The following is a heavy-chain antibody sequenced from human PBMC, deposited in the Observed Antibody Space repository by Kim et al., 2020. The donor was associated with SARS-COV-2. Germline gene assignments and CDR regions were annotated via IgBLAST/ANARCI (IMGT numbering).Heavy chain of an antibody. CDR1: GGSVSSGSYY. Sequence: SETLSLTCTVSGGSVSSGSYYWSWIRQPPGKGLEWIGYIYYSGSTNYNPSLKSRVTISVDTSKNQFSLKLSSVTAADTAVYYCARGVMTTVTTRAEYCFDYWGQGTLVTVSS. D-gene: IGHD4-17*01. CDR2: IYYSGST. CDR3: ARGVMTTVTTRAEYCFDY. J-gene: IGHJ4*02. V-gene: IGHV4-61*01.